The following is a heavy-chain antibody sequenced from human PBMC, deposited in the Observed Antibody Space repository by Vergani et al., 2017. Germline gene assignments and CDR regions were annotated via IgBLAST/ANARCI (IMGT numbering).Heavy chain of an antibody. CDR2: ISGSGGNT. CDR3: AKDHLLGECRGDDCYPCDF. V-gene: IGHV3-23*01. J-gene: IGHJ4*02. D-gene: IGHD2-21*02. Sequence: EVQLLESGGNLIQPGGSLRLSCGASGFTFSRYAMTWVRLAPGKGLQWVSAISGSGGNTFYTDSVKGRFTISRDNSNNWLFLHMSSLRVEDTARYFCAKDHLLGECRGDDCYPCDFSGQGTPVTVSS. CDR1: GFTFSRYA.